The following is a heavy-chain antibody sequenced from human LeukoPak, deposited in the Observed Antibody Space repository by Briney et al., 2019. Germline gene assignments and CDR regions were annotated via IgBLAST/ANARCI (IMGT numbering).Heavy chain of an antibody. V-gene: IGHV3-30*18. CDR2: ISYDGSNK. Sequence: GGSLRLSCAASGFTFSSYGMHWVRQAPGKGLEWVAVISYDGSNKYYADSVKGRFTISRDNSKNTLYLQMNSLRAEDTAVYYCAKVAYSSGWYGDYFQHWGQGTLVTVSS. CDR1: GFTFSSYG. D-gene: IGHD6-19*01. CDR3: AKVAYSSGWYGDYFQH. J-gene: IGHJ1*01.